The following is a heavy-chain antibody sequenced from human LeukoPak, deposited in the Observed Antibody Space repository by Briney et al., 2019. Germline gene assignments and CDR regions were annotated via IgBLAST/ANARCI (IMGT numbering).Heavy chain of an antibody. J-gene: IGHJ1*01. CDR2: INPNSGGT. CDR3: ARGLTTVATEIRSVTQLAMVEYFQH. Sequence: GASVKVSFKASGYTFTGYYMHWVRQAPGQGLEWMGWINPNSGGTNYAQKFQGRVTMTRDTSISTAYMELSRLRSDDTAVYYCARGLTTVATEIRSVTQLAMVEYFQHWGQGTLVTVSS. D-gene: IGHD4-11*01. V-gene: IGHV1-2*02. CDR1: GYTFTGYY.